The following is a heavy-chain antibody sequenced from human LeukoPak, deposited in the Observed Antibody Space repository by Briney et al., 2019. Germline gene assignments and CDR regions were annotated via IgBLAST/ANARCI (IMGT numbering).Heavy chain of an antibody. CDR2: INHSGST. Sequence: GSLRLSCAASGFTFSSNWMSWVRQAPGKGLEWIGEINHSGSTNYNPSLKSRVTISVDTSKNQFSLKLSSVTAADTAVYYCARGGHSGWYKGYNWFDPWGQGTLVTVSS. D-gene: IGHD6-19*01. V-gene: IGHV4-4*02. CDR1: GFTFSSNW. J-gene: IGHJ5*02. CDR3: ARGGHSGWYKGYNWFDP.